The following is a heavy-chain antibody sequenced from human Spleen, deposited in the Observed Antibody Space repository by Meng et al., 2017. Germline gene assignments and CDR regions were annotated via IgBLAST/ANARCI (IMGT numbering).Heavy chain of an antibody. D-gene: IGHD3-3*01. V-gene: IGHV4-39*07. CDR1: GGSTSSGSYY. Sequence: GSLRLSCTVSGGSTSSGSYYWGWIRQPPGKGLEWIGSAYYSGSTFYNPSLKSRVTISVDTSKNQVSLKLNSVTAADTAVYYCARKGYDFFNGYKWFDPWGQGTLVTVSS. CDR2: AYYSGST. J-gene: IGHJ5*02. CDR3: ARKGYDFFNGYKWFDP.